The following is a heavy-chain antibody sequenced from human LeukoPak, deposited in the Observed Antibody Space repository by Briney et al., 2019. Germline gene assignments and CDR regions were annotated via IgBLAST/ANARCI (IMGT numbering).Heavy chain of an antibody. CDR1: GSTFSSYV. V-gene: IGHV3-30-3*01. CDR2: ISYDGSNK. Sequence: GGSLRLSCAPSGSTFSSYVMHGVRQAPGKGLEWVADISYDGSNKYYADSVKGRSTISRDNSKSTLYLQMNSARGEDTAVYYCARAVRDGYKGNFDYWGQGALVTVSS. J-gene: IGHJ4*02. D-gene: IGHD5-24*01. CDR3: ARAVRDGYKGNFDY.